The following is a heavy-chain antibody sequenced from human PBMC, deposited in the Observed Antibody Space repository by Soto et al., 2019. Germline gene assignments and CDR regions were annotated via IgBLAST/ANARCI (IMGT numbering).Heavy chain of an antibody. CDR1: GYTFTSYD. V-gene: IGHV1-8*01. Sequence: QVQLVQSGAEVKKPGASVKVSCKASGYTFTSYDINWVRQATGQGLEWMGWMNPNSGNTGYAQKFQGRVTMTRNTSISTADMELSSLRSEDTAVYYCARVIRQQLVPFGWFDPWGQGTLVTVSS. D-gene: IGHD6-13*01. CDR2: MNPNSGNT. CDR3: ARVIRQQLVPFGWFDP. J-gene: IGHJ5*02.